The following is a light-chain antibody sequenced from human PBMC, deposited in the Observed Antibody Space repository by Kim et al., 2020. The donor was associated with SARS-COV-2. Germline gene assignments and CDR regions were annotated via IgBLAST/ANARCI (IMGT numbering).Light chain of an antibody. CDR2: DVS. CDR3: SSYITSNVL. J-gene: IGLJ2*01. V-gene: IGLV2-14*03. CDR1: SSDY. Sequence: QSVLTQPASVSGSPGQSITISCTGASSDYVSWYQQHPDKAPRLMVYDVSNRPSGVSHRFSGSKSGDTAYLTISGLQAEDEADYYCSSYITSNVLFGGGTQLTVL.